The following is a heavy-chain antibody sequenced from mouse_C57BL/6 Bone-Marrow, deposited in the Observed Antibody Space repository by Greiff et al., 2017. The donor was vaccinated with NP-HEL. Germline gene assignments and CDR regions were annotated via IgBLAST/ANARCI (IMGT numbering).Heavy chain of an antibody. Sequence: EVQLQQSGPELVKPGASVKISCKASGYTFTDYYMNWVKQSHGKSLEWIGDINPNNGGTSYNQKFKGKATLTVDKSSSTAYMELRSLTSEDSAVXYCERATNYDYAGARDYGGKEPSATVPS. D-gene: IGHD2-4*01. J-gene: IGHJ4*01. CDR3: ERATNYDYAGARDY. CDR1: GYTFTDYY. V-gene: IGHV1-26*01. CDR2: INPNNGGT.